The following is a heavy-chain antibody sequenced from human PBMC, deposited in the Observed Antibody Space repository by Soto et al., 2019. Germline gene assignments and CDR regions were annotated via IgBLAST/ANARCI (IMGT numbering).Heavy chain of an antibody. CDR1: GFTFSSYA. Sequence: QVQLVESGGGVVQPGRSLRLSCAASGFTFSSYAMHWVRQAPGKGLEWVAVISYDGSNKYYADSVKGRFTISRDNSKNTLYLQMNSLRAEDTAVYYCARNAWIPLWPQGLDAFDIWGQGTMVTVSS. CDR2: ISYDGSNK. CDR3: ARNAWIPLWPQGLDAFDI. V-gene: IGHV3-30-3*01. D-gene: IGHD5-18*01. J-gene: IGHJ3*02.